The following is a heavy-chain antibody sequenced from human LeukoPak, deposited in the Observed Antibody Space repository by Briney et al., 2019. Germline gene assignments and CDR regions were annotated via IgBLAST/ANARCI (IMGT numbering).Heavy chain of an antibody. J-gene: IGHJ5*02. CDR1: GFTFRRYD. V-gene: IGHV3-30-3*01. D-gene: IGHD6-13*01. Sequence: GESLRLSCVASGFTFRRYDMHWVRQAPGKGLEWVAVIANDESNEIYADSVKGRFTISRDNSKNTLYLQMNSLRDEDTAVYYCARAAAVSGAFRDNWFDPWGQGTLVTVSS. CDR3: ARAAAVSGAFRDNWFDP. CDR2: IANDESNE.